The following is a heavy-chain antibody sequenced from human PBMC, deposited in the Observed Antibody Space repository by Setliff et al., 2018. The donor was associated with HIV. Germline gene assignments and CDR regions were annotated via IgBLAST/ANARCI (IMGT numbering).Heavy chain of an antibody. V-gene: IGHV4-59*01. CDR3: ARPIRAAAGNDAFHV. CDR1: GGSISSYY. D-gene: IGHD6-13*01. Sequence: SETLSLTCTVSGGSISSYYWSWIRQPPGKGLEWIGYISYSGSTNYNPSLKSRVTISVDTSRAQFSLKLTSATTADSAVYFCARPIRAAAGNDAFHVWGQGTMVTVSS. J-gene: IGHJ3*01. CDR2: ISYSGST.